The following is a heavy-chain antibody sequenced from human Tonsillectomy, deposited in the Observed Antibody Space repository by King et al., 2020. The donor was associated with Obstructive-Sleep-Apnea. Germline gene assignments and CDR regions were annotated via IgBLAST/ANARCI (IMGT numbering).Heavy chain of an antibody. J-gene: IGHJ3*02. D-gene: IGHD3-22*01. CDR1: GFTFGDYT. V-gene: IGHV3-30-3*01. CDR3: ARHRRPVVLFADGFDI. CDR2: RSSDGDNK. Sequence: QLVQSGRGVVQPGRSLRLSCAASGFTFGDYTMHWVRQTPVKGLEWVALRSSDGDNKYYADSVKGRFTISRDNSKNTLYLQMNSLRADDTTAYYCARHRRPVVLFADGFDIWGQGTMVTVSS.